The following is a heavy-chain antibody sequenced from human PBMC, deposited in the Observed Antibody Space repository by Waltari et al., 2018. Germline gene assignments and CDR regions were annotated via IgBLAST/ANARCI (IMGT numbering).Heavy chain of an antibody. J-gene: IGHJ4*02. CDR2: INQAGNVR. D-gene: IGHD2-15*01. CDR3: ASGPDHGDF. V-gene: IGHV3-7*01. CDR1: GFLFGDYL. Sequence: EEQLVEAGGGLVPPGGSLGPSCLASGFLFGDYLMTWVRQAPGKGLEWVANINQAGNVRIYLDSVRGRFTISRDNPDNSLFLHMANLRVEDTAVYYCASGPDHGDFWGQGTLVTVSS.